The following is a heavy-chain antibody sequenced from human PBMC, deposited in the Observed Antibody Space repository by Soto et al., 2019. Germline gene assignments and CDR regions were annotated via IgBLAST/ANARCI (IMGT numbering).Heavy chain of an antibody. D-gene: IGHD3-22*01. CDR1: GDTFTKYT. J-gene: IGHJ4*02. Sequence: QVQLVQSGAEERKPGASVRVSCTASGDTFTKYTMHWVRQVPGQRLEWMGWIHAGNGDTEYSQKFQGRVTITRDTFASITYMDLSSLGSEDTAVYYCARVNNYYDSSGYYAFHYWGQGTLVTVSS. CDR3: ARVNNYYDSSGYYAFHY. V-gene: IGHV1-3*05. CDR2: IHAGNGDT.